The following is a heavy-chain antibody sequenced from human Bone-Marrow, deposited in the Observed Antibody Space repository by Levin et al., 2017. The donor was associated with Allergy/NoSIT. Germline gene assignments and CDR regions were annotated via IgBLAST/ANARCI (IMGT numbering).Heavy chain of an antibody. CDR1: GFTFDDYA. V-gene: IGHV3-9*01. D-gene: IGHD6-19*01. Sequence: GGSLRLSCAASGFTFDDYAMHWVRQAPGKGLEWVSGISCNSGSIGYADSVKGRFTISRDNAKNSLYLQMNSLRAEDTALYYCAKDHSSGWYGKYWYFDLWGRGTLVTVSS. CDR3: AKDHSSGWYGKYWYFDL. J-gene: IGHJ2*01. CDR2: ISCNSGSI.